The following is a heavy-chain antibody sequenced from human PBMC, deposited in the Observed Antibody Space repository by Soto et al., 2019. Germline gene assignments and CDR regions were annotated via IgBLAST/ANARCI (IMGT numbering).Heavy chain of an antibody. Sequence: SETLSLTCAVYGGSFSGYYWSWIRQPPGKGLEWIGEINHSGSTNYNPSVKSRITISVDTSKNQFSLKLSSVTAADTAVYYCASSITIFDPHYYMDVWGKGTTVTVSS. D-gene: IGHD3-3*01. CDR3: ASSITIFDPHYYMDV. CDR1: GGSFSGYY. CDR2: INHSGST. J-gene: IGHJ6*03. V-gene: IGHV4-34*01.